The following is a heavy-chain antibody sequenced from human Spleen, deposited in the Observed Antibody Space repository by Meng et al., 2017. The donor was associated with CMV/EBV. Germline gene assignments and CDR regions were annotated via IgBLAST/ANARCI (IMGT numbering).Heavy chain of an antibody. D-gene: IGHD2-15*01. CDR3: ARDRCTGGSCYYGVDV. V-gene: IGHV4-39*07. CDR2: IYYSGST. Sequence: SETLSLTCSVSGGSMRSSGYYWGWIRQPPGKGLEWIGSIYYSGSTYYNLSIKSRVTISIDTSRNQFSLKVRSVTAADTAMYYCARDRCTGGSCYYGVDVWGQGTAVTVSS. J-gene: IGHJ6*02. CDR1: GGSMRSSGYY.